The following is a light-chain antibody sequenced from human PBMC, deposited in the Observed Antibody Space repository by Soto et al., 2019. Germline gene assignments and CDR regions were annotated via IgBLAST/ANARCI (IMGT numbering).Light chain of an antibody. Sequence: QSVLTQPASVSGSPGQSITISCTGTSSDVGSYNLVSWYQQHPGKAPKIMIYEGSKRPSGVSHRFSGSKSGNTASLTISGRQAEDEADYYCCSYAGSSTPWVFGGGTKVTVL. CDR3: CSYAGSSTPWV. V-gene: IGLV2-23*01. J-gene: IGLJ3*02. CDR1: SSDVGSYNL. CDR2: EGS.